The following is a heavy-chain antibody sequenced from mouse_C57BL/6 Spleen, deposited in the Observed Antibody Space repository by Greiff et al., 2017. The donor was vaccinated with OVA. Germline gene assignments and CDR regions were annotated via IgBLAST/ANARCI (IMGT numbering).Heavy chain of an antibody. CDR2: IYPGDGDT. CDR1: GYAFSSYW. CDR3: ARRAAQATSLFDD. V-gene: IGHV1-80*01. J-gene: IGHJ2*01. Sequence: QVQLQQSGAELVKPGASVKISCKASGYAFSSYWMNWVKQRPGKGLEWIGQIYPGDGDTNYNGKFKGKATLTADKASSTAYMQLSSLTSDDSAVYFCARRAAQATSLFDDWGQGTTLTVSS. D-gene: IGHD3-2*02.